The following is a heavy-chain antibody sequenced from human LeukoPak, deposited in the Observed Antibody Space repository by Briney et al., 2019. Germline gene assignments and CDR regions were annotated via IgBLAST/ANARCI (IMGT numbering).Heavy chain of an antibody. CDR2: ISGSGGST. D-gene: IGHD4-17*01. V-gene: IGHV3-23*01. CDR1: GFTFSSYA. CDR3: ARDLVSTVTNYFDY. J-gene: IGHJ4*02. Sequence: GGSLRLSCAASGFTFSSYAMSWVRQAPGKGLEWVSAISGSGGSTYYADSVKGRFTISRDNSKNTLYLQMNSLRAEDTAVYYCARDLVSTVTNYFDYWGQGTLVTVSS.